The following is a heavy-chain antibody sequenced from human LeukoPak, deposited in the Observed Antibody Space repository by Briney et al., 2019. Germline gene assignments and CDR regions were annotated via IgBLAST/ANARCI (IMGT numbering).Heavy chain of an antibody. CDR3: ARSYGFRAGSDWFDP. CDR1: GGSFSGYY. J-gene: IGHJ5*02. Sequence: PSETLSLTCAVYGGSFSGYYWSWIRQPPGKGLEWIGEINHSGSTNYNPSLKSRVTISVDTSKNQFSLKLSSVTAADTAVYYCARSYGFRAGSDWFDPWGQGTLVTVSS. V-gene: IGHV4-34*01. D-gene: IGHD5-18*01. CDR2: INHSGST.